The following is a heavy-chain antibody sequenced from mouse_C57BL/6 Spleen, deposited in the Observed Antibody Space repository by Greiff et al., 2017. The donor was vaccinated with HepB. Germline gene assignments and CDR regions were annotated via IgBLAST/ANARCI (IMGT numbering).Heavy chain of an antibody. CDR2: ISSGSSTI. J-gene: IGHJ2*01. D-gene: IGHD1-1*01. Sequence: EVNVVESGGGLVKPGGSLKLSCAASGFTFSDYGMHWVRQAPEKGLEWVAYISSGSSTIYYADTVKGRFTISRDNAKNTLFLQMTSLRSEDTAMYYCARGTTVVATPFDYWGQGTTLTVSS. CDR1: GFTFSDYG. CDR3: ARGTTVVATPFDY. V-gene: IGHV5-17*01.